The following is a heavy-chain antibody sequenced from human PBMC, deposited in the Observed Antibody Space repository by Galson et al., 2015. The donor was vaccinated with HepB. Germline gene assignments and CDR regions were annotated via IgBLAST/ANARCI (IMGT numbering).Heavy chain of an antibody. D-gene: IGHD6-19*01. CDR2: INPSGGST. J-gene: IGHJ6*02. CDR1: GYTSTSYY. Sequence: SVKVSCKASGYTSTSYYMHWVRQAPGQGLEWMGIINPSGGSTSYAQKFQGRVTMTRDTSTSTVYMELSSLRSEDTAVYYCASTVAAPGGPYYYYGMDVWGQGTTVTVSS. V-gene: IGHV1-46*01. CDR3: ASTVAAPGGPYYYYGMDV.